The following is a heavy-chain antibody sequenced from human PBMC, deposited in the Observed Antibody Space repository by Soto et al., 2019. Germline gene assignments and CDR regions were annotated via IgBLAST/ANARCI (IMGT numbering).Heavy chain of an antibody. Sequence: PGGSLRLSCAASGFTFSSYAMSCVRQAPGKGLEWVSAISGSGGSTYYADSVKGRFTISRDNSKNTLYLQMNSLRAEETAVYYCAKDSAGYSYGLYYFDYWGQGTLVTVSS. J-gene: IGHJ4*02. V-gene: IGHV3-23*01. CDR2: ISGSGGST. CDR3: AKDSAGYSYGLYYFDY. D-gene: IGHD5-18*01. CDR1: GFTFSSYA.